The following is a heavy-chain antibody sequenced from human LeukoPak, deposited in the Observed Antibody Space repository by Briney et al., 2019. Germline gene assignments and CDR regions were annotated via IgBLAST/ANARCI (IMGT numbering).Heavy chain of an antibody. CDR3: ARVLGVDTAMGGGDY. V-gene: IGHV3-48*04. Sequence: GGSLRLSCEASGFNLNRYSMNWVRQAPGKGLEWISYISTSSGTRNYADSVKGRFTISRDNAKNSLYLQMNSLRAEDTAVYYCARVLGVDTAMGGGDYWGQGTLVTVSS. CDR1: GFNLNRYS. D-gene: IGHD5-18*01. CDR2: ISTSSGTR. J-gene: IGHJ4*02.